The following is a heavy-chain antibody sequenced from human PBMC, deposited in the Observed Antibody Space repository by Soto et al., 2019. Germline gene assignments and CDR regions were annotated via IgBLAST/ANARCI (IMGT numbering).Heavy chain of an antibody. CDR2: IYYSGST. CDR1: GGSVSSGSYY. CDR3: AREVGYYDSSGYYFFDY. J-gene: IGHJ4*02. V-gene: IGHV4-61*01. D-gene: IGHD3-22*01. Sequence: PSETLSLTCTVSGGSVSSGSYYWSWIRQPPGKGLEWIGYIYYSGSTNYNPSLKSRVTISVDTSKNQFSLKLSSVTAADTAVYYCAREVGYYDSSGYYFFDYWGQGTLVTVPQ.